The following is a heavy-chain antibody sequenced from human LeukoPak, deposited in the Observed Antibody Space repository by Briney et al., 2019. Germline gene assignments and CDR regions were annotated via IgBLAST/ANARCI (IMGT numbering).Heavy chain of an antibody. V-gene: IGHV3-23*01. J-gene: IGHJ4*02. D-gene: IGHD3-22*01. CDR1: GFTFSSYA. Sequence: GGSLRLSCAASGFTFSSYAMSCVRQPPGKVLEWVSAISGSGGSTYYGDSVKGRFTISRNNSKNTLYLQMNSLRAEDTAVYYCAKTMIVVVITGGVDYWGQGTLVTVSS. CDR3: AKTMIVVVITGGVDY. CDR2: ISGSGGST.